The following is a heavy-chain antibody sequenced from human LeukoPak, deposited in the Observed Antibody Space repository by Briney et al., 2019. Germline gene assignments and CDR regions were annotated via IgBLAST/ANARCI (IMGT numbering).Heavy chain of an antibody. J-gene: IGHJ6*03. CDR2: ISWNSGSI. CDR3: AKGLEKPLDYYYYMDV. Sequence: PGRSLRLSCAASGFTFDDCAMHWVRQAPGKGLEWVSGISWNSGSIGYADSVKGRFTISRDNAKNSLYLQMNSLRAEDTALYYCAKGLEKPLDYYYYMDVWGKGTTVTVSS. D-gene: IGHD6-6*01. CDR1: GFTFDDCA. V-gene: IGHV3-9*01.